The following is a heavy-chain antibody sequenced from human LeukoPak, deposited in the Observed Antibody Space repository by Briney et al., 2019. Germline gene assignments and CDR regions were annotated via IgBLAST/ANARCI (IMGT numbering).Heavy chain of an antibody. J-gene: IGHJ4*02. CDR2: FYYSGST. V-gene: IGHV4-59*01. CDR1: GGFISSYY. CDR3: ARVHERNSGSWPDFDY. Sequence: PSETLSLICTVSGGFISSYYWSWIRQPPGRGLEWIGYFYYSGSTNYNPSLKSRVTISVDTSKNQFSLKLSSVTAADTAVYYCARVHERNSGSWPDFDYWGQGTLVTVSS. D-gene: IGHD6-13*01.